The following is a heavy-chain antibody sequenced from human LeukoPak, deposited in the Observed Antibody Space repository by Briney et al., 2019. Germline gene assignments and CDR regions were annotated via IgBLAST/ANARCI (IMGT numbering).Heavy chain of an antibody. J-gene: IGHJ4*02. CDR1: GFTFSSYA. Sequence: TGGSLRLSCAASGFTFSSYAMHWVRQAPGKGLERLAVIPYDGSNMYYADSVKGRFTISRDNSKNTLYLQMNSLRAEDAAVYYCARDLRTGSYLDYWGQGTLVTVSS. CDR3: ARDLRTGSYLDY. D-gene: IGHD3/OR15-3a*01. V-gene: IGHV3-30*01. CDR2: IPYDGSNM.